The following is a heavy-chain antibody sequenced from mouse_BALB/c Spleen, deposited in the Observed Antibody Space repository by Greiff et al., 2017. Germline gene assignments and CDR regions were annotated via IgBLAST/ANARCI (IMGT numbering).Heavy chain of an antibody. Sequence: EVMLVESGGGLVKPGGSLKLSCAASGFTFSSYAMSWVRQTPEKRLEWVASISSGGSTYYPDSVKGRFTISRDNARNILYLQMSSLRSEDTAMYYCARGLTGTKAMDYWGQGTSVTVSS. CDR2: ISSGGST. CDR3: ARGLTGTKAMDY. D-gene: IGHD4-1*01. CDR1: GFTFSSYA. V-gene: IGHV5-6-5*01. J-gene: IGHJ4*01.